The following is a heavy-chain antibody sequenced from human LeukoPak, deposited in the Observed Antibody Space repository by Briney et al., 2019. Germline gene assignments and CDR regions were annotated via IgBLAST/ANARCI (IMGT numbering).Heavy chain of an antibody. CDR3: ARVHSSGYLTDIDY. D-gene: IGHD3-22*01. CDR2: MNPNRGNT. J-gene: IGHJ4*02. V-gene: IGHV1-8*01. Sequence: GASVKVSCKASGYSFISHDINWVRQATGQGLEWMGWMNPNRGNTGYAQKFQGRVTMTRNTSISTAYMELSSLRAEDTAVYYCARVHSSGYLTDIDYWGQGTLVTVSS. CDR1: GYSFISHD.